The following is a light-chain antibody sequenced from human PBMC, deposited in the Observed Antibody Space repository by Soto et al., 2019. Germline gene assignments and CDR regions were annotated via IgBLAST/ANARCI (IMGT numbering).Light chain of an antibody. Sequence: EIVLTQSPGTLSLSPGDRATLSCRASERIGTYLAWYQQKPGQAPRLLIYDASNRATGVPARFSGTGSGTDFTHTISSLESEDFAVYFCQHRGNSPPMWTFGQGPKVVIK. CDR3: QHRGNSPPMWT. J-gene: IGKJ1*01. V-gene: IGKV3-11*01. CDR1: ERIGTY. CDR2: DAS.